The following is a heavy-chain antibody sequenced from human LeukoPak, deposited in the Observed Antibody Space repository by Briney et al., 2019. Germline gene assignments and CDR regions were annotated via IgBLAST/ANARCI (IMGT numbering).Heavy chain of an antibody. CDR2: IYHSGST. D-gene: IGHD6-19*01. V-gene: IGHV4-30-2*01. Sequence: SETLSLTCTVSGGSISSGGYYWSWIRQPPGKGLEWIGYIYHSGSTYYNPSLKSRVTISVDRSKNQFSLKLSSVTAAETAIYYCAGAIAVASTFDNWGQGTLVTVSS. J-gene: IGHJ4*02. CDR1: GGSISSGGYY. CDR3: AGAIAVASTFDN.